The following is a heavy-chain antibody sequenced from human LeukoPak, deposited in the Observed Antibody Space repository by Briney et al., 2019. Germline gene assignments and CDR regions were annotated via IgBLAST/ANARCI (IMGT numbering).Heavy chain of an antibody. D-gene: IGHD3-22*01. V-gene: IGHV3-21*01. CDR1: GFTFSSYS. CDR2: ICSSGSYI. Sequence: PGGSLRLSCAASGFTFSSYSMNWVRQAPGKGLEWVSSICSSGSYIYYADSVKGRFTISRDNAKNSLYLQMNSLRAEGTAVYYFSRDAYDSSASVSDIWGQGTMVTVSS. J-gene: IGHJ3*02. CDR3: SRDAYDSSASVSDI.